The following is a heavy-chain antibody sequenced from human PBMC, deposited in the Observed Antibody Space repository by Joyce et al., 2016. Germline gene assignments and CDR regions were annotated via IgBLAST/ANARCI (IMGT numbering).Heavy chain of an antibody. D-gene: IGHD1-7*01. CDR3: ARHPRRELLSNWFDP. J-gene: IGHJ5*02. CDR2: IIPIVGTT. CDR1: GVTFNSYA. Sequence: QVQLVQSGAEVKKPGSSVKVSCKPSGVTFNSYAVTWGRQAPGQGLEWLGGIIPIVGTTHYAQKFQGRVTIIADKSTSTVYMELRSLRSEDTAIYYCARHPRRELLSNWFDPWGKGTLVTVSS. V-gene: IGHV1-69*06.